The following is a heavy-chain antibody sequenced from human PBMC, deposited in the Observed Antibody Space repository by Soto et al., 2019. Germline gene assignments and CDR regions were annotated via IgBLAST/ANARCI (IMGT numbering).Heavy chain of an antibody. Sequence: QVQLVQSGAEVKKPGSSVKVSCKVSGGTFSSHSINWVRQAPGQGPEWMGGIIPIFGTENYAQKFQGRVTITADESTSPAYMELSSLTSEDTALYYCSTSVYCSTTRCYYYYGLDVWGQGPTVIVSS. CDR2: IIPIFGTE. CDR1: GGTFSSHS. D-gene: IGHD2-2*01. V-gene: IGHV1-69*01. J-gene: IGHJ6*02. CDR3: STSVYCSTTRCYYYYGLDV.